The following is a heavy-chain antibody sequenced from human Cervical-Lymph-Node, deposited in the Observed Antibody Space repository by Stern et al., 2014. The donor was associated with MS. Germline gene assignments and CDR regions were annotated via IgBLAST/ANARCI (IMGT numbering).Heavy chain of an antibody. CDR3: ARPIAAADHAFDY. Sequence: QMQLVQSGSEMKMPGASVKLSCKASGYMFTRFALNWVRQAPGQGLEWMGWINTRTGDPTYAQGFTGRFVFSLDTSVSTAYLQINSLKAEDTAVYCARPIAAADHAFDYWGQGTLVTVSS. D-gene: IGHD6-13*01. CDR2: INTRTGDP. J-gene: IGHJ4*02. V-gene: IGHV7-4-1*02. CDR1: GYMFTRFA.